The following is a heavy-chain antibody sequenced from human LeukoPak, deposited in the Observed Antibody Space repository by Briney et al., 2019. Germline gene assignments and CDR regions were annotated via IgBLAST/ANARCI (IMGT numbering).Heavy chain of an antibody. CDR1: GATFGSYT. V-gene: IGHV1-69*04. CDR3: ARERTSRPEA. J-gene: IGHJ5*01. Sequence: SVKVSCTTSGATFGSYTITWVRQAPGQGLEWMGRIIPIVNVPNYTQKFQGRLTITADTSTNTAYMELNSLISEDTAVYFCARERTSRPEAWGQGTLIIVSS. D-gene: IGHD1-14*01. CDR2: IIPIVNVP.